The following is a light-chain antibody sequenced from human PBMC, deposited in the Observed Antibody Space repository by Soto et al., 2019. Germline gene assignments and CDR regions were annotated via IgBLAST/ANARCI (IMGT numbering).Light chain of an antibody. CDR1: QGISNN. CDR3: QKYDSAPLT. J-gene: IGKJ1*01. CDR2: GAS. Sequence: DIQMTQSPSSLSASVGDRVTITCRASQGISNNLAWYQQKPGKVPRLLIYGASTLQSGVPSRFSGSGSGTDFTLTISSLQPEDVATYYCQKYDSAPLTFGQGNKVEFK. V-gene: IGKV1-27*01.